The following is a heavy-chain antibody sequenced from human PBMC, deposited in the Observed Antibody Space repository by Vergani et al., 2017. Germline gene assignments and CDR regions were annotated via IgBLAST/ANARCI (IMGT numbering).Heavy chain of an antibody. D-gene: IGHD5-12*01. J-gene: IGHJ6*03. CDR2: IYSGGST. V-gene: IGHV3-53*01. Sequence: EVQLVESGGGLIQPGGSLRLSCAASGFTVSSNYMSWVRQAPGKGLEWVSVIYSGGSTYYADSVKGRFTISRDNSKNTLYLQMNSLRAEDTAVYYCARVGSGYNRYYYYYYKDVWGKGTTVTVSS. CDR3: ARVGSGYNRYYYYYYKDV. CDR1: GFTVSSNY.